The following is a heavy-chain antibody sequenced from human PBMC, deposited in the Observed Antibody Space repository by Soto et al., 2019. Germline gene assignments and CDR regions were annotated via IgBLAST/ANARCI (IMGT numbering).Heavy chain of an antibody. J-gene: IGHJ4*02. Sequence: VQLVESGGCVVQPGRSLSLSCAASGFTFSSYGMHWVRQAPGKGLEWVAVIWYDGSNKYYADSVKGRFTISRDNSKNTLYLQMNSLRAEDTAVYYCARGWSSGWPKDWGQGTLVTVSS. CDR2: IWYDGSNK. V-gene: IGHV3-33*01. D-gene: IGHD6-19*01. CDR1: GFTFSSYG. CDR3: ARGWSSGWPKD.